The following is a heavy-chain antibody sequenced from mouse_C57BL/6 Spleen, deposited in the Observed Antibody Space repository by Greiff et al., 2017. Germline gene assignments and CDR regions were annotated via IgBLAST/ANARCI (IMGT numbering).Heavy chain of an antibody. J-gene: IGHJ1*03. V-gene: IGHV3-8*01. CDR2: ISYSGST. Sequence: ESGPGLAKPSQTLSLTCSVTGYSITSDYWNWIRKFPGNKLEYMGYISYSGSTYYNPSLKSRISITRDTSKNQYYLQLNSVTTEDTATYYCARYITTVVATRYFDVWGTGTTVTVSS. CDR3: ARYITTVVATRYFDV. CDR1: GYSITSDY. D-gene: IGHD1-1*01.